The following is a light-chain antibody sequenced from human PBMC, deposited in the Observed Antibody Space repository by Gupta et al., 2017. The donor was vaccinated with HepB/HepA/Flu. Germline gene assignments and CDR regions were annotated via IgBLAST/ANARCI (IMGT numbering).Light chain of an antibody. Sequence: SSELTQDPAVSVAVGQTVRITCQGDSLRSYFARRYQQKPGQAPNLLIYVKNNRRSGGPDHVSGSSSGNTAALTITRAQAEEEAAYYCNSRDSSGNKHVVFGGGTKLTVL. CDR3: NSRDSSGNKHVV. V-gene: IGLV3-19*01. J-gene: IGLJ2*01. CDR1: SLRSYF. CDR2: VKN.